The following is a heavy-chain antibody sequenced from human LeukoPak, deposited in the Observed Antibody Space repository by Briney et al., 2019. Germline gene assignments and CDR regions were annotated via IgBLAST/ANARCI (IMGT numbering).Heavy chain of an antibody. Sequence: GGSLRLSCAASGFTFSSCSMNWVRQAPGKGLEWVSSISSSSSYIYYADSVKGRFTISRDNAKNSLYLQMNSLRAEDTAVYYCARDSLRYYDSSGYYHDYWGQGTLVTVSS. CDR1: GFTFSSCS. J-gene: IGHJ4*02. D-gene: IGHD3-22*01. V-gene: IGHV3-21*01. CDR2: ISSSSSYI. CDR3: ARDSLRYYDSSGYYHDY.